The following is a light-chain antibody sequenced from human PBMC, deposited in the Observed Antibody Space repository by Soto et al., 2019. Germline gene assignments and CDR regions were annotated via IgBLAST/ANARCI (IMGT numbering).Light chain of an antibody. CDR3: QQYNNWPRR. Sequence: ERVVTQSPATLSVSPGERATLSCRASQSVSNNLAWYQQKLGQAPRLLIYGASTRATGIPARFSGSGSGTEFTLTISSLQSEDFAVYYCQQYNNWPRRFDQGTKVDIK. J-gene: IGKJ1*01. CDR1: QSVSNN. CDR2: GAS. V-gene: IGKV3D-15*01.